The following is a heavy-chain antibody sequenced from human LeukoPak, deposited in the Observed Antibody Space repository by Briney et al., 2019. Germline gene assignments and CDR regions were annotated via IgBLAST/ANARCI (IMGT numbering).Heavy chain of an antibody. CDR2: ISYDGSNK. V-gene: IGHV3-30-3*01. J-gene: IGHJ4*02. CDR1: GFTFSSYA. Sequence: PGGSLRLSCAASGFTFSSYAMHWVRQAPGKGLEWVAVISYDGSNKYYADSVKGRFTISRDNAKNSLYLQMNSLRAEDSAVYYCARDLSSGWYGVSDYWGQGTLVTVSS. CDR3: ARDLSSGWYGVSDY. D-gene: IGHD6-19*01.